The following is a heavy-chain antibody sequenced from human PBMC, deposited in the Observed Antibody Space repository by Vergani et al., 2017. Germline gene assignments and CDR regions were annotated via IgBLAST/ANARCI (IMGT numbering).Heavy chain of an antibody. Sequence: EVQLVESGGGLVKPGGSLRLSCAASGFTFSNAWMSWVRQAPGKGLEWVGRIKSKTDGGTTDYAAPVKGRFTISRDDLKNTLYLQMNSLKTEDTAVYYCTTLYCSGGSCYYYGMDVWGQGTTVTVSS. CDR2: IKSKTDGGTT. D-gene: IGHD2-15*01. CDR1: GFTFSNAW. J-gene: IGHJ6*02. V-gene: IGHV3-15*01. CDR3: TTLYCSGGSCYYYGMDV.